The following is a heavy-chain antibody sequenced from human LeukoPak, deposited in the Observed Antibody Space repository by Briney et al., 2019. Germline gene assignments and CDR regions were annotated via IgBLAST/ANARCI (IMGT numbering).Heavy chain of an antibody. CDR2: IYYTGNT. J-gene: IGHJ4*02. V-gene: IGHV4-39*07. CDR3: ASAQFVGTFDY. D-gene: IGHD3-16*01. CDR1: GDSITGYY. Sequence: SETLSLTCSVSGDSITGYYWGWIRQPPGQGLEWIGNIYYTGNTYYNSSLKSRVTISVDTSKNQFSLKLSSVTAADTAVYYCASAQFVGTFDYWGQGTLVTVSS.